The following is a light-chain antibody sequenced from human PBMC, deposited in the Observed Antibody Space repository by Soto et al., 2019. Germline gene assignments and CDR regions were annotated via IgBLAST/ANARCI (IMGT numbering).Light chain of an antibody. CDR2: KAS. Sequence: DIQMTQSPSTLSGSVGDRVTITRRASHTISSWLAWYQQKPGKAPKLLIYKASTLKSGVPSRFSGSGSGTDLTLTISCLQSDDFATYYCQQYNSDSHTFGQGTKVDI. CDR3: QQYNSDSHT. V-gene: IGKV1-5*03. CDR1: HTISSW. J-gene: IGKJ1*01.